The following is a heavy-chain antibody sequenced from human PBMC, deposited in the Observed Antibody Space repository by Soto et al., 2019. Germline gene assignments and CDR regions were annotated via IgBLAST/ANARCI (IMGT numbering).Heavy chain of an antibody. D-gene: IGHD6-19*01. CDR1: GGSISSYY. Sequence: SETLSLTCTVSGGSISSYYWSWIRQPPGKGLEWIGYIYYSGSTNYNPPLKSRVTISVDTSKNQFSLKLSSVTTADTAVYYCASTYSSGWYGDFDYWGQGTLVTVSS. J-gene: IGHJ4*02. CDR2: IYYSGST. V-gene: IGHV4-59*08. CDR3: ASTYSSGWYGDFDY.